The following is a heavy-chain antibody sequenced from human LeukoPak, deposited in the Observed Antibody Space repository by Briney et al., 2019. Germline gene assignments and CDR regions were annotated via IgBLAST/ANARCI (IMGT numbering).Heavy chain of an antibody. D-gene: IGHD6-13*01. V-gene: IGHV4-4*07. CDR2: IYTSGST. Sequence: SETLSLTCTVSGGSISSYYWSWIRQPAGKGLEWIGRIYTSGSTNYNPSLKSRVTMSVDTSKSQFSLKLSSVTAADTAVYYCARDLAAAGMGENWFDPWGQGTLVTVSS. J-gene: IGHJ5*02. CDR1: GGSISSYY. CDR3: ARDLAAAGMGENWFDP.